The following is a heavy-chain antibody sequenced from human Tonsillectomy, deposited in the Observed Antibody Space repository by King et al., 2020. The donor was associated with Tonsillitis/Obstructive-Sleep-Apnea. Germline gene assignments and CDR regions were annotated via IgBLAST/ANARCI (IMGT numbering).Heavy chain of an antibody. CDR2: IKSKTDGRST. V-gene: IGHV3-15*07. Sequence: VQLVESGGGLVKPGGSLRLSCEASGFTFSNAWMNWVRQAPGKGLEWVGRIKSKTDGRSTDYAAPVKGRFTISRDDSKNTLYLQMNSLKTEDTAVYYCTEYVITQKYYYGMDVWGQGTTVTVSS. J-gene: IGHJ6*02. CDR3: TEYVITQKYYYGMDV. D-gene: IGHD2/OR15-2a*01. CDR1: GFTFSNAW.